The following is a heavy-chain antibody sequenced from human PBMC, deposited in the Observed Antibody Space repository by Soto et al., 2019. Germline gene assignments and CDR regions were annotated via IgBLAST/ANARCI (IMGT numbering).Heavy chain of an antibody. J-gene: IGHJ6*02. CDR3: ARSHETISGVVTAAVDFYYCMAC. CDR2: IDPSDSYT. CDR1: GYSFTSYW. Sequence: PGASLKISCKGSGYSFTSYWISWVRQMPGKDLEWMGRIDPSDSYTNYSPSFQGHVTISADKSISTAHLPWRSLKASDTAMYYCARSHETISGVVTAAVDFYYCMACWGRGTSVIV. V-gene: IGHV5-10-1*01. D-gene: IGHD3-3*01.